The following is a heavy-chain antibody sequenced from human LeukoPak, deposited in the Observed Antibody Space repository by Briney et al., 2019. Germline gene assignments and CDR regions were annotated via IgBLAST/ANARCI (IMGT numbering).Heavy chain of an antibody. CDR3: ARAPRWLQPCFDY. D-gene: IGHD5-24*01. Sequence: PGGSLRLSCAASGFTFSSYWMHWVRQAPGKGLVWVSRINSDGSSTSYADSVKGRFTISRDNSKNTLYLQMNSLRAEDTAVYYCARAPRWLQPCFDYWGQGTLVTVSS. V-gene: IGHV3-74*01. CDR1: GFTFSSYW. CDR2: INSDGSST. J-gene: IGHJ4*02.